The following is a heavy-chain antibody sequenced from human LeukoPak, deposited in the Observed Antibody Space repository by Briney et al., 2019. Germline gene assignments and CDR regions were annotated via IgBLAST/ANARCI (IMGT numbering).Heavy chain of an antibody. CDR1: GFTFRLYG. CDR3: ARDQRVRLGEFSFPDY. Sequence: PGRSLRLSCAASGFTFRLYGMNRVRQAPSQGLEWVAVIGYDGSNRTYANAGKGRFTISRDNSKNTLYLQMNSLRAEDTALYYCARDQRVRLGEFSFPDYWGQGSLATVSS. J-gene: IGHJ4*02. V-gene: IGHV3-33*01. D-gene: IGHD3-16*02. CDR2: IGYDGSNR.